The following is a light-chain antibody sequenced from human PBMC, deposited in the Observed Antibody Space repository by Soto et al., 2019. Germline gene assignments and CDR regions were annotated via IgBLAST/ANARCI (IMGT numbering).Light chain of an antibody. J-gene: IGLJ2*01. CDR3: SSFTSRSSLV. CDR1: NSDVGGYDF. V-gene: IGLV2-14*03. Sequence: QSALTQPASVSGSPGQSITLSCTGTNSDVGGYDFVSWYQQHPGKAPKLIVYDVSNRPSGVSNRFSGSKSGNTASLTISGLQAENEATYFCSSFTSRSSLVFGGGTKLTVL. CDR2: DVS.